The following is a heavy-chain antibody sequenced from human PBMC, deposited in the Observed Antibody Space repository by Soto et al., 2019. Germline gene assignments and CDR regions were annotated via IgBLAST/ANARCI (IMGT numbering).Heavy chain of an antibody. CDR1: GGSISGYY. CDR3: SGGNAFDI. CDR2: IYYSGST. J-gene: IGHJ3*02. D-gene: IGHD2-15*01. Sequence: SETLSLTCTVSGGSISGYYWSWIRQPPGKGLEWIGYIYYSGSTNYNPSLKSRVTISVDTSKNQFSLKLSSVTAADTAVYYCSGGNAFDIWGQGTMVTVSS. V-gene: IGHV4-59*01.